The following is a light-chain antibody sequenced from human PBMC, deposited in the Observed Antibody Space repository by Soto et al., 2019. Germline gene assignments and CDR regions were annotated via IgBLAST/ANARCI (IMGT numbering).Light chain of an antibody. CDR1: RSDVGGYNY. J-gene: IGLJ1*01. CDR2: EVS. V-gene: IGLV2-14*01. Sequence: QSPLTQPASVSGSPGQSITISCTGTRSDVGGYNYVSWYQQHPGKAPKLMIYEVSNRPSGVSNRFSGSKSGNAASLTISGLQAEDEADYYCSSYTSSSIYVFGTGTKVTVL. CDR3: SSYTSSSIYV.